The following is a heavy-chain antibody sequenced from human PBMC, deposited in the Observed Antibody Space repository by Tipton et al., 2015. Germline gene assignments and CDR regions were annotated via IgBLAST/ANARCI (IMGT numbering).Heavy chain of an antibody. CDR2: INGDGSST. CDR3: AGEFRQHGFNY. D-gene: IGHD1-1*01. J-gene: IGHJ4*02. V-gene: IGHV3-74*01. Sequence: SLRLSCTASGFTFSSYWMHWVRQAPGKGLVWVSRINGDGSSTNYADSVKGRFTISISRDNAKNTLFLQMNSLRAEDTAVYYCAGEFRQHGFNYWGQGTLVTVSS. CDR1: GFTFSSYW.